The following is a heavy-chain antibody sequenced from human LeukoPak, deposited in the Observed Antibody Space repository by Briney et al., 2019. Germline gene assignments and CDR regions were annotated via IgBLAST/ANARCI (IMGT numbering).Heavy chain of an antibody. CDR1: GYTFTSYG. CDR2: ISAYNGNT. J-gene: IGHJ3*02. Sequence: ASVKVSCKASGYTFTSYGIGWVRQAPGQGLEWMGWISAYNGNTNYAQKLQGRVTMTTDTSTSTAYMELRSLRSDDTAVYYCARDGRYSYGLNDAFDIWGQGTMVTVSS. D-gene: IGHD5-18*01. CDR3: ARDGRYSYGLNDAFDI. V-gene: IGHV1-18*01.